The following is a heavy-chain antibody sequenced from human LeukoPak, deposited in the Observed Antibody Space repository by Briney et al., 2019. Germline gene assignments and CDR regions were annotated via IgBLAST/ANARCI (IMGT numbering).Heavy chain of an antibody. D-gene: IGHD4-17*01. V-gene: IGHV4-59*01. Sequence: PSETLSLTCTVSGGSISSYYWSWIRQPPGKGLEWIGYIYYSGSTNYNPSLKSRVTISVDTSKNQFSLKLSSVTAADTAVYYCARGIDYGDFYWYFDLWGRGTLVTVSS. J-gene: IGHJ2*01. CDR1: GGSISSYY. CDR3: ARGIDYGDFYWYFDL. CDR2: IYYSGST.